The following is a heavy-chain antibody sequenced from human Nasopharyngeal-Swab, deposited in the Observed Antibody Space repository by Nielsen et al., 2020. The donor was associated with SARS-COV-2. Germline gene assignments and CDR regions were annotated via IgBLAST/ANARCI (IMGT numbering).Heavy chain of an antibody. CDR3: ARERGYSYGYSDY. Sequence: GESLKISCAASGFTFSSYGMHWVRQAPGKGLEWVAVIWYDGSNKYYADSVKGRFTISRDNSKNTLYLQMNSLRAEDTAVYYCARERGYSYGYSDYWGQGTLVTVSS. V-gene: IGHV3-33*01. J-gene: IGHJ4*02. D-gene: IGHD5-18*01. CDR2: IWYDGSNK. CDR1: GFTFSSYG.